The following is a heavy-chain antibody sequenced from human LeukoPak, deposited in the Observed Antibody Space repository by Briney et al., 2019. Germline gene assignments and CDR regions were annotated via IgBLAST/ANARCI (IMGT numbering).Heavy chain of an antibody. CDR1: GYMFTSYC. D-gene: IGHD3-3*01. CDR3: AKDTAEFIWGGLKHDFDV. CDR2: INGYNSNT. J-gene: IGHJ3*01. V-gene: IGHV1-18*01. Sequence: GASVKVSCKASGYMFTSYCLGWVRQTPGQGLEWMGWINGYNSNTKYGQKFQGRVTMTTDTSTNTAYMELGSLRSDDTAMYYCAKDTAEFIWGGLKHDFDVWGQGTTITVSS.